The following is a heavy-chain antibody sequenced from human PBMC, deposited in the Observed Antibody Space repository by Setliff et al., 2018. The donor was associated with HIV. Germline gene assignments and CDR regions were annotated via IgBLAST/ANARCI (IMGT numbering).Heavy chain of an antibody. J-gene: IGHJ4*02. V-gene: IGHV4-34*01. CDR3: AQLAAADDS. Sequence: SETLSLTCAVYGGSFSGHYWNWVRQPPGKGLEWIGEINESGRINYNPSLKSRLIISVDNSKNTLYLQMNTLRTEDTAVYYCAQLAAADDSWGQGTLVTVSS. CDR2: INESGRI. D-gene: IGHD6-13*01. CDR1: GGSFSGHY.